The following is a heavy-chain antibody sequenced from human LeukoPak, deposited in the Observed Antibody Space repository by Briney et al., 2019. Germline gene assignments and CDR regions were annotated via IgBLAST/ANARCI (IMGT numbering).Heavy chain of an antibody. J-gene: IGHJ5*02. CDR1: GFTFSSYA. V-gene: IGHV3-21*01. CDR3: ARGTEMATMGSWFDP. D-gene: IGHD5-24*01. CDR2: ISSSSDYI. Sequence: PGGSLRLSCAASGFTFSSYAMSWVRQAPGKELEWVSSISSSSDYIYYADSVKGRFTISRDNAKNSLYLQMNSLRTEDTAVYYCARGTEMATMGSWFDPWGQGTLVTVSS.